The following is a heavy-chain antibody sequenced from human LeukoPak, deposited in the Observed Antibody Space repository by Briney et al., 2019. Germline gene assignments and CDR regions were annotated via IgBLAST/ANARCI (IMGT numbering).Heavy chain of an antibody. Sequence: ASVNVSCKASVGTFSSYAISWVRQAPGQGLEWMGGIIPIFGTANYAQKFQGRVTITADESTSTAYMELSSLRSGDTAVYYCASLAFSGSQNWFDPWGQGTLVTVSS. CDR2: IIPIFGTA. J-gene: IGHJ5*02. CDR3: ASLAFSGSQNWFDP. D-gene: IGHD3-10*01. V-gene: IGHV1-69*13. CDR1: VGTFSSYA.